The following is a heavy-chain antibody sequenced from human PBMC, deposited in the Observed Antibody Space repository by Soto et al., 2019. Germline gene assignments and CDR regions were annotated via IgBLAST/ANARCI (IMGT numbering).Heavy chain of an antibody. V-gene: IGHV1-2*04. CDR2: INPNSGGT. CDR1: GYTFTGYY. CDR3: ARARGDSSSPRRYYYYYGMDV. D-gene: IGHD6-6*01. Sequence: ASVKVSCKASGYTFTGYYMHWVRQAPGQGLEWMGWINPNSGGTNYAQKFQGWVTMTRDTSISTAYMELSRLRSDDTAVYYCARARGDSSSPRRYYYYYGMDVWGQGTTVTVSS. J-gene: IGHJ6*02.